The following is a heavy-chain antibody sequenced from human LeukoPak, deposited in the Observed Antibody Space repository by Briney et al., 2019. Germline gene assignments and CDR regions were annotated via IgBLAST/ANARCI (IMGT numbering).Heavy chain of an antibody. CDR3: ARVKSGITIFGVVIHPPYYFDY. V-gene: IGHV4-61*01. D-gene: IGHD3-3*01. CDR1: GGSVSNDTYY. CDR2: IHDSGST. J-gene: IGHJ4*02. Sequence: SETLSLTCTVSGGSVSNDTYYWSWIRRPPGKGLEWIGYIHDSGSTYYNPSLKSRVTISVDTSKNQFSLKLSSVTAADTAVYYCARVKSGITIFGVVIHPPYYFDYWGQGTLVTVSS.